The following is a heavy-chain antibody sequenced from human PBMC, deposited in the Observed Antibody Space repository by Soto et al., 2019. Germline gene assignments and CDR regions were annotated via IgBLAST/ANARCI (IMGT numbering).Heavy chain of an antibody. D-gene: IGHD4-4*01. Sequence: QVQLQESGPGLVKPSQTLSLTCTVSGGSISSGGYYWSWIRQHPGKGLEWIGYIYYSGSTYYNPSLKSRVTTSVDASKNQFSLKLSSVTAANTAVYYCARDAKRSTVNWFDPWGQGTLVTVSS. J-gene: IGHJ5*02. V-gene: IGHV4-31*03. CDR2: IYYSGST. CDR3: ARDAKRSTVNWFDP. CDR1: GGSISSGGYY.